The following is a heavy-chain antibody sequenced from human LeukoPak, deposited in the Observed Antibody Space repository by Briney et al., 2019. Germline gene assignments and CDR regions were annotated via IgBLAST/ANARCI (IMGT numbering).Heavy chain of an antibody. CDR1: GYSFSHYW. Sequence: KPGESLKISCKGSGYSFSHYWIAWVRQMPGKGLEWMGIIYPGDSDTRYSPSFQGQVTISADKSISTAYLQWSSLKASDTAMYYCARHQRRGYSYGSRKNWFDPWGQGTLVAVSS. J-gene: IGHJ5*02. CDR2: IYPGDSDT. D-gene: IGHD5-18*01. V-gene: IGHV5-51*01. CDR3: ARHQRRGYSYGSRKNWFDP.